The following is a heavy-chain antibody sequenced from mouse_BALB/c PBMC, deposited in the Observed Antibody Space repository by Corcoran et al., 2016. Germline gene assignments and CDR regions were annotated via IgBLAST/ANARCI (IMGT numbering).Heavy chain of an antibody. J-gene: IGHJ4*01. CDR2: IYPYNGGT. CDR1: GYTFTDYN. V-gene: IGHV1S29*02. Sequence: EVQLQQSGPELVKPGASVKISCKASGYTFTDYNMHWVKQSHGKSLEWIGYIYPYNGGTGYNQKFKSKATLTVDNSSSTAYMDLRSLTSEDSAVYYCARRDYRYDGYAMDYWGQGTSVTVSS. CDR3: ARRDYRYDGYAMDY. D-gene: IGHD2-14*01.